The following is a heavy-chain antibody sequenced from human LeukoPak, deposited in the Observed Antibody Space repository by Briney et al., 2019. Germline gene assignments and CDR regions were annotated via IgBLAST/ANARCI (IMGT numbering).Heavy chain of an antibody. CDR1: GYSFTSYW. D-gene: IGHD2-2*01. CDR2: IYPGDSDT. J-gene: IGHJ4*02. V-gene: IGHV5-51*01. Sequence: GESLKISCKGFGYSFTSYWIGWVRQMPGKGLEWMGIIYPGDSDTRYSPSFQGQVTISADKSISTAYLQWSSLRASDTAVYYCARPYCSSTSCYYYFDYWGQGTLVTVSS. CDR3: ARPYCSSTSCYYYFDY.